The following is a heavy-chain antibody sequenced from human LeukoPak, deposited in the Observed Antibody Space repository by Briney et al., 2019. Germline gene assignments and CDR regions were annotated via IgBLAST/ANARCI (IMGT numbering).Heavy chain of an antibody. CDR1: GFTFSSYG. Sequence: GGTLRLSCAASGFTFSSYGMSWVRQAPGKGLEWVSSISISGGSTYYADSVKGRFTISRDNSKNTLYLQMSSLRVEDTAVYYCAKEGKTRNWNYYQAKPVYWGQGTLVTVSS. J-gene: IGHJ4*02. CDR2: ISISGGST. CDR3: AKEGKTRNWNYYQAKPVY. D-gene: IGHD1-7*01. V-gene: IGHV3-23*01.